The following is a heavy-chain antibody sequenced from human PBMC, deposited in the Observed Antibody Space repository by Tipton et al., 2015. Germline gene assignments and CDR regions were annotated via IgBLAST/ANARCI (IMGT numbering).Heavy chain of an antibody. D-gene: IGHD2/OR15-2a*01. CDR3: AKERFGADWYLGRVYAS. CDR2: ISRSGDNT. Sequence: SLRLSCAASGFIFSSYAMTWVRQAPGKGLEWVSSISRSGDNTHYADSVKGRFTISRDNSKNTLYLQMNSLRADDTAVCYCAKERFGADWYLGRVYASWGQGTLVTVSS. J-gene: IGHJ5*02. V-gene: IGHV3-23*01. CDR1: GFIFSSYA.